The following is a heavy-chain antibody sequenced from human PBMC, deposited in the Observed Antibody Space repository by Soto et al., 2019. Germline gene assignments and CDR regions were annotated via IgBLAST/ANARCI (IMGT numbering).Heavy chain of an antibody. J-gene: IGHJ6*02. V-gene: IGHV3-30*18. CDR1: GFTFSSYG. CDR3: TKRIGYFTSTTCPPDYCSRAV. D-gene: IGHD2-2*01. Sequence: QVQLVESGGGVVQPGRSLRLSCAASGFTFSSYGMHWVRQAPGKGLEWVAVISYDGSNKYYADSVKGRFTISSDNSMNTRYLQMNGLRTEDTAVYYSTKRIGYFTSTTCPPDYCSRAVWGQGATGTVAS. CDR2: ISYDGSNK.